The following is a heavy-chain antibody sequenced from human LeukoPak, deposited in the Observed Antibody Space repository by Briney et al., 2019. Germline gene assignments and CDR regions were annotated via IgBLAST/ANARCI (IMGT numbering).Heavy chain of an antibody. CDR1: GGSISSYY. V-gene: IGHV4-4*08. D-gene: IGHD2-15*01. CDR2: INHRGST. J-gene: IGHJ3*02. Sequence: SETLSLTCIVSGGSISSYYWSWIRQPPGKGLEWMGYINHRGSTYYNSSLKSRVTMSLDTSRDQFSLRLSSMIAADTAVYYCARDCGGGSCYGAFEIWGQGTMVTVSS. CDR3: ARDCGGGSCYGAFEI.